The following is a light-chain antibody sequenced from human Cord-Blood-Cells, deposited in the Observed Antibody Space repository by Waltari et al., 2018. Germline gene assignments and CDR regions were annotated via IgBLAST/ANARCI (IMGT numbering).Light chain of an antibody. CDR3: SSYAGSNNFV. CDR2: EVS. CDR1: SSDVGGYNY. J-gene: IGLJ1*01. V-gene: IGLV2-8*01. Sequence: QSALTQPPSASGSPGQSVTISCTGTSSDVGGYNYVSWYQQHPGKAPKLMIYEVSKRPSGVPDRFSGSKSCTTASLTVSGLQAEDEADYYCSSYAGSNNFVFGTGTKVTVL.